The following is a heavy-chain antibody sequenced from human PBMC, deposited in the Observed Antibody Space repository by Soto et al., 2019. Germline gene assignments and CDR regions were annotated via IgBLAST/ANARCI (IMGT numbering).Heavy chain of an antibody. V-gene: IGHV3-11*01. Sequence: QVHLVESGGGLVKPGGSLRLSCAASGFIFSDYYMGWFRLAPGKGLEWISYISDTGTDTYLADSVKGRFTVSRDNAENSVHLQMNSLRAEDTAIYYCVRDRKPDTDLGNYWGQGLQVTVSS. CDR1: GFIFSDYY. J-gene: IGHJ4*02. D-gene: IGHD1-26*01. CDR2: ISDTGTDT. CDR3: VRDRKPDTDLGNY.